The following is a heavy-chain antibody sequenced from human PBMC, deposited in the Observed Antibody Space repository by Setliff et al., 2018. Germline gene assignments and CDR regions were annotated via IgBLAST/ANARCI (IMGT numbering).Heavy chain of an antibody. D-gene: IGHD2-15*01. Sequence: LRLSCAASGFGFSDYGMHWVRQAPGKGLEWVAFLSSDGSKTAYGNSVRGRFNISRDNSENTLYLQMNSLRHEDTAVYYCARTCSGSGCYAGLESWGQGTPVTVSS. V-gene: IGHV3-30*03. CDR3: ARTCSGSGCYAGLES. CDR1: GFGFSDYG. CDR2: LSSDGSKT. J-gene: IGHJ4*02.